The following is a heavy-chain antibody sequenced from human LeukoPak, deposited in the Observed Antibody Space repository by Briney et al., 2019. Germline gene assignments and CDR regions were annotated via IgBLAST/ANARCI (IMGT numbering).Heavy chain of an antibody. CDR2: IKSKTDGGTT. V-gene: IGHV3-15*01. Sequence: PGGSLRLSCAASGFTFSNAWMSWVRQAPGKGLEWVGRIKSKTDGGTTDYAAPVKGRFTISRDDSKNTLYLQMNSLKTEDTAVXXXXXXXXARPYYYYGMDVWGQGTTVTVSS. D-gene: IGHD6-6*01. CDR3: XXXXXARPYYYYGMDV. CDR1: GFTFSNAW. J-gene: IGHJ6*02.